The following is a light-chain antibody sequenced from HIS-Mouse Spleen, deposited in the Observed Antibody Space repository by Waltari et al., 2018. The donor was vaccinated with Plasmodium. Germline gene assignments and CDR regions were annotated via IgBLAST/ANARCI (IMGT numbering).Light chain of an antibody. Sequence: SYELTQPSSVSVSPGQTARITCSGAVLAKKYARWFQQKPGQAPLLVIYKDSERPSGIPERFSGSSSGTTVTLTISGAQVEDEADYYCYSAADNNRVFGGGTKLTVL. CDR1: VLAKKY. V-gene: IGLV3-27*01. CDR3: YSAADNNRV. J-gene: IGLJ3*02. CDR2: KDS.